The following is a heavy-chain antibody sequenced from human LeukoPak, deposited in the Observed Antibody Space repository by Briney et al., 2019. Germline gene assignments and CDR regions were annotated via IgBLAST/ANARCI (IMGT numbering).Heavy chain of an antibody. CDR2: ISSSGSTI. V-gene: IGHV3-11*04. CDR1: GFTFSDYY. Sequence: PGGSVRLSCAASGFTFSDYYMSWMRQAPGKWRAWVSYISSSGSTIYYADSVKGRFTISRDNAKNSLYLQMNSLRAEDIDVSDYPRDGGDGSSWYLRSWYFNYWRRATHLTVSS. D-gene: IGHD6-13*01. J-gene: IGHJ4*02. CDR3: PRDGGDGSSWYLRSWYFNY.